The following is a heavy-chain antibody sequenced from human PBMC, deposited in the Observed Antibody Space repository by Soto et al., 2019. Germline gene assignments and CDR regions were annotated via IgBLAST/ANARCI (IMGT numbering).Heavy chain of an antibody. V-gene: IGHV3-23*01. J-gene: IGHJ5*02. CDR1: GFTFSNYA. CDR3: AKDAISGDGIWLMDS. CDR2: LLRSGSTA. D-gene: IGHD4-17*01. Sequence: GGSLRLSCAASGFTFSNYAMTWARQAPGKGLEWVSSLLRSGSTAYYADSVRGRFTVSSDTSANSLYLQMDGLRAEDTAIYYCAKDAISGDGIWLMDSWGQGTLVTVSS.